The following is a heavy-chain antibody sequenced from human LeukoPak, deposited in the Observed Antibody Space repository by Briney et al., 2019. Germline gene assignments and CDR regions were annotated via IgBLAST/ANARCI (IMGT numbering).Heavy chain of an antibody. J-gene: IGHJ4*02. CDR1: GYTFTSYG. CDR3: AKERGGATRTSALDY. Sequence: SCKASGYTFTSYGMHWVRQAPGKGLEWVAFIRYDGSNKYYADSVKGRFTISRDNSKNTLYLQMNSLRAEDTAVYYCAKERGGATRTSALDYWGQGTLVTVSS. CDR2: IRYDGSNK. D-gene: IGHD5-12*01. V-gene: IGHV3-30*02.